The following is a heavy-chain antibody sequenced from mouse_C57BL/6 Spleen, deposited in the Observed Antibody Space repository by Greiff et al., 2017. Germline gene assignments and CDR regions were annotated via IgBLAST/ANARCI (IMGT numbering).Heavy chain of an antibody. CDR3: AREGGNYVWYIDV. V-gene: IGHV3-6*01. J-gene: IGHJ1*03. CDR2: ISYDGSN. CDR1: GYSITSGYY. Sequence: DVHLVESGPGLVKPSQSLSLTCSVTGYSITSGYYWNWIRQLPGNKLEWMSYISYDGSNNYNPTLKNRISITRDTSNNQFYLKLNSVTTADTATYYCAREGGNYVWYIDVWGTGTAVTVSS. D-gene: IGHD2-1*01.